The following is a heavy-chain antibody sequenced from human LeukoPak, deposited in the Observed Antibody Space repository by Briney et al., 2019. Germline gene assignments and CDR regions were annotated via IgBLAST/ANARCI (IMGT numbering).Heavy chain of an antibody. V-gene: IGHV4-39*01. Sequence: SETLSLTCTVSGGSISSSSYYWGWIRQPPGKGLEWIGSIRYSGSTIYNPSLKSRVTISVDTSKNQFSLKLSSVTAADTAVYYCARRGPLLLTSFDPWGQGTLVTVSS. CDR1: GGSISSSSYY. D-gene: IGHD3-9*01. CDR3: ARRGPLLLTSFDP. CDR2: IRYSGST. J-gene: IGHJ5*02.